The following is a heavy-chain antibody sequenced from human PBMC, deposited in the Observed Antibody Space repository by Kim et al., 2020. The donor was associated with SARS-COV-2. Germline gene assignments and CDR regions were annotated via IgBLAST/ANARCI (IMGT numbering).Heavy chain of an antibody. Sequence: GGSLRLSCVTSGFTFSKCGMSWVRQAPGKGLEWVSGISGSGGSTYYADSVKGRFTVSRDNSKNTLYLQMDSLRAEDTALYYCAKDFSCGYWGQGTLVTVSS. J-gene: IGHJ4*02. CDR2: ISGSGGST. CDR3: AKDFSCGY. V-gene: IGHV3-23*01. CDR1: GFTFSKCG.